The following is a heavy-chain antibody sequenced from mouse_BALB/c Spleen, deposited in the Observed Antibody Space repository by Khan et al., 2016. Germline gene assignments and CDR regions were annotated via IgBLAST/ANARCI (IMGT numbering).Heavy chain of an antibody. Sequence: EVQLQESGLGLVKPSQSLSLTCTVTGYSITSDYAWNWIRQFPGNKLEWMGYISYSGSTSYNPSLKSRISITRDTSKNQFFLQLNSVTTEDTATYYCARDYGYYFDYWGQGTTLTVSS. CDR1: GYSITSDYA. CDR3: ARDYGYYFDY. D-gene: IGHD1-2*01. J-gene: IGHJ2*01. V-gene: IGHV3-2*02. CDR2: ISYSGST.